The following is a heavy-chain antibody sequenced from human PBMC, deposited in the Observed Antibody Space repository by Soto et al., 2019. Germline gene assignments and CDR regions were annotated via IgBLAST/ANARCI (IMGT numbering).Heavy chain of an antibody. J-gene: IGHJ4*02. D-gene: IGHD3-9*01. CDR3: ARDSTYREYYDILTGYYNDY. V-gene: IGHV3-21*01. CDR1: GFTFSSYS. CDR2: ISSSSSYI. Sequence: GGSLRLSCAASGFTFSSYSMNWVRQAPGKGLEWVSSISSSSSYIYYADSVKGRFTISRDNAKNSLYLQMNSLRAEDTAVYYCARDSTYREYYDILTGYYNDYWGQGTLVTVSS.